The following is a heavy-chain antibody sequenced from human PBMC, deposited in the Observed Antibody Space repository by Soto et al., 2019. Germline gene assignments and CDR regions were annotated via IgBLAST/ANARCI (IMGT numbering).Heavy chain of an antibody. CDR3: ARFPTYYYDSSGVDY. D-gene: IGHD3-22*01. V-gene: IGHV1-69*01. J-gene: IGHJ4*02. CDR2: IIPIFGTA. Sequence: QVQLVQSGAEVKKPGSSVKVSCKASGGTFSSYAISWVRQAPGQGLEWMGGIIPIFGTANYAQKFQGRVTITADESTSTTYMELSSLRSEDTAVYYCARFPTYYYDSSGVDYWGQGTLVTVSS. CDR1: GGTFSSYA.